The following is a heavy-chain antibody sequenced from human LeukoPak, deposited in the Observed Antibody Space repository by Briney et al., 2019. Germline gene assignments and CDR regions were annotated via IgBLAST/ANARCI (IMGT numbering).Heavy chain of an antibody. V-gene: IGHV3-21*01. CDR1: GFTFSSYS. CDR2: ISSSSSYI. J-gene: IGHJ4*02. CDR3: ARRPKGDYGEDY. D-gene: IGHD4-17*01. Sequence: TPGGSLRLSCAASGFTFSSYSMNWVRQAPGKGLEWVSSISSSSSYIYYADSVKGRFTISRDNAKNSLYLQMNSLRAEDTAVYYCARRPKGDYGEDYWGQGTLVTVSS.